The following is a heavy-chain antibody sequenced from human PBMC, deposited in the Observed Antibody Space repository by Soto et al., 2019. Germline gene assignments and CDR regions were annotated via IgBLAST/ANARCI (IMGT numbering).Heavy chain of an antibody. V-gene: IGHV3-23*01. CDR2: ISGSGSST. D-gene: IGHD2-2*01. CDR3: AKGDRNQPAVVDY. Sequence: EVQLLESGGGRIQQGGSLSLSCAASGFTFSSYAMNWVRQVPVKGLQWVSGISGSGSSTYYSEYVRGRFTISRDNSRNTRSLQMISLRVEDTALYYCAKGDRNQPAVVDYWCQGPLFTVSS. CDR1: GFTFSSYA. J-gene: IGHJ4*02.